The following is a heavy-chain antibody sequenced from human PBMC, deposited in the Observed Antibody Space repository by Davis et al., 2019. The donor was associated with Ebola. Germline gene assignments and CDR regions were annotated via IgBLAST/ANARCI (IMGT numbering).Heavy chain of an antibody. CDR1: GGTFSSYA. Sequence: SVKVSCKASGGTFSSYAISWVRQAPGQGLEWMGGIIPIFGTANYAQKFQGRVTMTRDTSTNTLYMELSSLTSGDTAVYYCVRDLRGWGDFDYWGQGTLVTVFS. J-gene: IGHJ4*02. CDR3: VRDLRGWGDFDY. CDR2: IIPIFGTA. D-gene: IGHD3-10*01. V-gene: IGHV1-69*05.